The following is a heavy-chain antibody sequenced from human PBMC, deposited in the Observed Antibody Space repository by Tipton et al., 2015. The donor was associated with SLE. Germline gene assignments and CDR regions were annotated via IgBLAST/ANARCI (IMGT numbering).Heavy chain of an antibody. CDR3: ARRINLDY. CDR2: ISSSGGTK. CDR1: GFTFSDNY. D-gene: IGHD3-16*01. V-gene: IGHV3-11*04. Sequence: SLRLSCAVSGFTFSDNYMTWIRQAPGKGLEWVSYISSSGGTKKYADSVKGRFTISRDNANNSFYLQMNSLRAEDTAVYYCARRINLDYWGQGTLVTVSS. J-gene: IGHJ4*02.